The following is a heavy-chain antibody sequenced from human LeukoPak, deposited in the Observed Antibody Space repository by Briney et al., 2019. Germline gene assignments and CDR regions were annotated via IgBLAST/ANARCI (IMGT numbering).Heavy chain of an antibody. CDR3: ARAPGYGGNSDY. CDR1: GYTFTRYY. Sequence: ASVKVSCKASGYTFTRYYIHWVRQAPGQGLEWMGTINPSGDSTSYAQKFQGRVTMTRDTSTSSVYMELSSLTSEDTAAYYCARAPGYGGNSDYWGQGTLVTVSS. J-gene: IGHJ4*02. CDR2: INPSGDST. V-gene: IGHV1-46*01. D-gene: IGHD4-23*01.